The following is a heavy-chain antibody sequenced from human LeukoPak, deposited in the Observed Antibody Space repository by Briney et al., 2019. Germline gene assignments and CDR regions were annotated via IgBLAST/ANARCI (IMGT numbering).Heavy chain of an antibody. D-gene: IGHD6-19*01. V-gene: IGHV1-18*01. CDR1: GYTFTSYG. J-gene: IGHJ3*02. CDR2: ISAYNGNT. CDR3: ARVGGGQWLTPDAFDI. Sequence: ASVKVSCKASGYTFTSYGISWVRQAPGQGLEWMGWISAYNGNTNYAQKLQGRVTMTTDTSTSTAYMELRSLRSDDTAVYYCARVGGGQWLTPDAFDIWGQGTMVTVSS.